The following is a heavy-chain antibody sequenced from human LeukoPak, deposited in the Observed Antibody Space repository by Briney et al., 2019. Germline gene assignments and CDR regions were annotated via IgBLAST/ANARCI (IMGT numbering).Heavy chain of an antibody. CDR2: IFYSGST. J-gene: IGHJ6*02. Sequence: PSETLSLTCTVSGGSISSGDYYWSWIRQPPGKGLEWIGYIFYSGSTYYSPSLKSRVTISVDTSKNQFSLKLSSVTAADTAVYYCARDRQWEGLGYYYYGMDVWGQGTTVTVSS. CDR1: GGSISSGDYY. CDR3: ARDRQWEGLGYYYYGMDV. V-gene: IGHV4-30-4*02. D-gene: IGHD1-26*01.